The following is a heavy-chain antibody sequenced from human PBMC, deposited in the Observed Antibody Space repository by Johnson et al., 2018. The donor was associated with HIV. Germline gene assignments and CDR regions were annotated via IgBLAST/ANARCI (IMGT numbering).Heavy chain of an antibody. D-gene: IGHD3-22*01. CDR3: VRDSYYYDYDSFDI. CDR1: GFIFDDYG. CDR2: IKKDGSEK. J-gene: IGHJ3*02. V-gene: IGHV3-7*01. Sequence: VQLVESGGGVVRPGGSLRLACVASGFIFDDYGLTWVRQAPGKGLEWVANIKKDGSEKYYVDSVKGLFTISRDNAKNSLYLQMNTLRAEDTAIYYCVRDSYYYDYDSFDIWGRGTMVTVSS.